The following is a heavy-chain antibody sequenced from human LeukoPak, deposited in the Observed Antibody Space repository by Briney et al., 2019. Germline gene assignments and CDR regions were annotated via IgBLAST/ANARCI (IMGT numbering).Heavy chain of an antibody. V-gene: IGHV3-20*04. CDR3: ARGPIVVVPAAMPTFFDS. CDR1: GFTFDDYG. J-gene: IGHJ4*02. Sequence: GGSLRLSCAASGFTFDDYGMSWVRQAPGKGLEWVSGINWNGGSTGYADSVKGRFTISRDNAKNSLYLQMNSLRAEDTALYYCARGPIVVVPAAMPTFFDSWGQGTLVTVSS. CDR2: INWNGGST. D-gene: IGHD2-2*01.